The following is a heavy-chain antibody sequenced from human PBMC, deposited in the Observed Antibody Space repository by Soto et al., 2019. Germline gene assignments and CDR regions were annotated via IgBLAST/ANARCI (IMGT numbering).Heavy chain of an antibody. CDR2: IYYSGRT. CDR1: GGSFGDNY. V-gene: IGHV4-59*03. D-gene: IGHD3-16*01. J-gene: IGHJ4*02. Sequence: QVHLQESGPRLVKPSETLSLTCDVSGGSFGDNYWTWIRHFPGKGLEWIGYIYYSGRTNYNPSLKRRVSISVDASKAQFSLQLTSVTAADTALYYCAAGTLGAVWTPLDHWGQGILVTVSS. CDR3: AAGTLGAVWTPLDH.